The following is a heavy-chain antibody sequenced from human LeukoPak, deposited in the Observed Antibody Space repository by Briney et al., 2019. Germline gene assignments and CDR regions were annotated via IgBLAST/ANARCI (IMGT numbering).Heavy chain of an antibody. CDR1: GGSISSGRYC. V-gene: IGHV4-61*02. Sequence: TSETLSLTCTVSGGSISSGRYCWSWIRQPAGKGLEWIGRIYTSGSTNYNPSLKSRVTISVDTSKNHFSLKLSSVTAADTAVYYCAANSADYNTLGSSYKVWGQGTLVTVSS. D-gene: IGHD3-10*01. CDR3: AANSADYNTLGSSYKV. J-gene: IGHJ4*02. CDR2: IYTSGST.